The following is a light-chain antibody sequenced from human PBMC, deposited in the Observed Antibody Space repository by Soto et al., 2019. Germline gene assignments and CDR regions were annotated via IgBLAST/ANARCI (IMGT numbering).Light chain of an antibody. CDR3: QHYGSSPRT. CDR2: RAS. V-gene: IGKV3-20*01. CDR1: RRISSNY. Sequence: IVLPQSTSTLPLFPAETPTLSCRASRRISSNYLAWYQQRPGQAPRLLINRASSRATGIPDRFTGSGSGTEFTLTINRLEPVDFAVYYCQHYGSSPRTFGQGTKVDIK. J-gene: IGKJ1*01.